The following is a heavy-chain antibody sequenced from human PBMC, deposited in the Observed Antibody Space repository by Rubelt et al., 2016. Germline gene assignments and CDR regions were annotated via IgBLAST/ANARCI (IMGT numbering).Heavy chain of an antibody. D-gene: IGHD6-6*01. Sequence: ASGFTFSSYAMHWVRQAPGKGLEWVAVISYDGSNKYYADSVKGRFTISRDNSKNTLYLQMNSLRAEDTAVYYCASSSSWWGQGTLVTVSS. J-gene: IGHJ4*02. V-gene: IGHV3-30*04. CDR3: ASSSSW. CDR1: GFTFSSYA. CDR2: ISYDGSNK.